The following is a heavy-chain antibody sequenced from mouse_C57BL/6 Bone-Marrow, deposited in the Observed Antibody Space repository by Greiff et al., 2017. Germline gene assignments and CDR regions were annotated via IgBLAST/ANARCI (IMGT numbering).Heavy chain of an antibody. J-gene: IGHJ3*01. Sequence: VQLQQSGPELVKPGASVKMSCTASGYTFTDYNMHWVKQSHGKSLEWIGYINPNNGGTSYNQKFKGKATLTVNKSSSTAYMELRSLTSEDSAVYYSARGELYYYGSSCFAYWGEETLVTVSA. CDR1: GYTFTDYN. D-gene: IGHD1-1*01. V-gene: IGHV1-22*01. CDR3: ARGELYYYGSSCFAY. CDR2: INPNNGGT.